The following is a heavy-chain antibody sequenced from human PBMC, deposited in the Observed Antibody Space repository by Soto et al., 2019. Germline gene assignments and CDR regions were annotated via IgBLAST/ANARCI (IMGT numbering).Heavy chain of an antibody. CDR2: INHSGST. J-gene: IGHJ6*02. D-gene: IGHD1-1*01. V-gene: IGHV4-34*01. CDR1: GGSFSGYY. CDR3: ARGALVQLERQNYYYGTDV. Sequence: PSETLSLTCAVYGGSFSGYYWSWIRQPPGKGLEWIGEINHSGSTNYNPSLKSRVTISVDTSKNQFSLKLSSVTAADTAVYYCARGALVQLERQNYYYGTDVWGQGTTVTVSS.